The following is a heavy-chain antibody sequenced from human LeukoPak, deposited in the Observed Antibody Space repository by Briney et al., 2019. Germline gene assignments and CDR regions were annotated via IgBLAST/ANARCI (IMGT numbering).Heavy chain of an antibody. CDR1: GFTFTTYS. D-gene: IGHD3-22*01. CDR2: INWNGGST. J-gene: IGHJ4*02. V-gene: IGHV3-20*04. Sequence: GGSLRLSCAASGFTFTTYSMNWVRQAPGKGLEWVSGINWNGGSTGYADSVKGRFTISRDNAKNSLYLQMNSLRAEDTALYYCARAVEYYDSSGYYYVYYFDYWGQGTLVTVSS. CDR3: ARAVEYYDSSGYYYVYYFDY.